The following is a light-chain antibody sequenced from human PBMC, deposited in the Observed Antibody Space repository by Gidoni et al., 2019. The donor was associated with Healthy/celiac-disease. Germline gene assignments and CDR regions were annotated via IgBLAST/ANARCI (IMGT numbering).Light chain of an antibody. J-gene: IGLJ1*01. CDR3: QSYDSSHYV. V-gene: IGLV1-40*01. Sequence: QSVLTQPPSVSGAPGQRVTISCTGSSSNIGAGYDVHWYQQLPGTAPKLLIYGNSTRPSGVPDRFSGSKSGTSASLAITGLQAEDEADYYCQSYDSSHYVFGTGTKVTVL. CDR2: GNS. CDR1: SSNIGAGYD.